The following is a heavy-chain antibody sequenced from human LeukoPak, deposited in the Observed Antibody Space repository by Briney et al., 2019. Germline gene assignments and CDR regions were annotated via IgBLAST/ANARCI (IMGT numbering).Heavy chain of an antibody. D-gene: IGHD2-21*02. Sequence: PSETLSLTCTVPGGSISSSSYYWGWIRQPPGNGLEWIGSIYYSGSTYYNPSLKSRVTISVDTSKNQFSLKLSSVTAADTAVYYCARLGVAVTTAWGQGTLVTVSS. CDR1: GGSISSSSYY. J-gene: IGHJ5*02. CDR3: ARLGVAVTTA. CDR2: IYYSGST. V-gene: IGHV4-39*01.